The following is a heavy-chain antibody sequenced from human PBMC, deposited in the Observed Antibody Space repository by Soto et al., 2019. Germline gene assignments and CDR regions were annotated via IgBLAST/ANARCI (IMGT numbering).Heavy chain of an antibody. D-gene: IGHD4-17*01. CDR1: GGCSSRTGHY. J-gene: IGHJ4*02. V-gene: IGHV4-39*01. CDR2: IYYNGGA. CDR3: ARGGPSDYFYHFAY. Sequence: SVKCTVAGGCSSRTGHYCGWIRQSPGKGMEWIGSIYYNGGAFYNPSLKRRVTISVDTSKTQFSLDLGSVTTTDTAVYYCARGGPSDYFYHFAYWGQGTQVTVSS.